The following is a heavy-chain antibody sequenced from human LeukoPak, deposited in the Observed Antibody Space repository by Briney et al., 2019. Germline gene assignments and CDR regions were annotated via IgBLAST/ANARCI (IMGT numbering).Heavy chain of an antibody. D-gene: IGHD1-26*01. V-gene: IGHV4-59*01. CDR3: ARGPVSGSSAAFDI. CDR2: IYYSGST. Sequence: PSETLSLTCTVSGGSISSYYWSWIRQPPGKGLEWIGYIYYSGSTSYNPSLKSRVTISVDTSKNQFSLKLSSVTAADTAVYYCARGPVSGSSAAFDIWGQGTMVTVSS. CDR1: GGSISSYY. J-gene: IGHJ3*02.